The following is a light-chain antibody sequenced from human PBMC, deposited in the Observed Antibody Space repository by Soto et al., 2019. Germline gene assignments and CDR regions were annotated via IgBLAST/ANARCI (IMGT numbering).Light chain of an antibody. CDR1: SGDIGTYHY. Sequence: QSALTQPASVSGSPGQSITISCTGTSGDIGTYHYVSWFQQHPGKAPKLIIHEVSHRPSGVSTRFSGSKSGTTASLTISGLQAEDEADYYCSSYRKSNTFVFGTGTKVT. CDR3: SSYRKSNTFV. J-gene: IGLJ1*01. V-gene: IGLV2-14*01. CDR2: EVS.